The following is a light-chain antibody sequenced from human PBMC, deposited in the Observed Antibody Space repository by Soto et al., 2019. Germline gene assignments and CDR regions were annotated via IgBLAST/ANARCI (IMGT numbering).Light chain of an antibody. CDR1: QSISNW. V-gene: IGKV1-5*01. CDR2: DAS. CDR3: QQYKSDSGT. Sequence: DIQMTQSPATRCASVGDRVTITCRASQSISNWLAWYQQKPGKAPKLLIYDASSLESGVPSRFGGSGSGTEFTLTINSLQPDDFATYYCQQYKSDSGTFGQGTKVDIK. J-gene: IGKJ1*01.